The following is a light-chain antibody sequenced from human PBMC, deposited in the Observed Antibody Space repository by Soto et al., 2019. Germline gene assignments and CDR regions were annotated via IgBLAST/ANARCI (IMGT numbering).Light chain of an antibody. CDR3: GTWDSSRSAVV. J-gene: IGLJ2*01. Sequence: QSVLTQPPSVSAAPGQKVTISCSGSSSNIGNNYVSWYQQLPGTAPKLLIHDNNKRPSGIPDRFSGSKSGTSATLGITGLQTGDEAEYYCGTWDSSRSAVVFGGGTKLTVL. V-gene: IGLV1-51*01. CDR1: SSNIGNNY. CDR2: DNN.